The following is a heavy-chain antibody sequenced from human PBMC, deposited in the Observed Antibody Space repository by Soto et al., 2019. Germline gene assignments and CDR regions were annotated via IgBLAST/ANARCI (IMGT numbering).Heavy chain of an antibody. Sequence: TLSLTCTVSGGSTSSGDYYWSWIRQPPGKGLEWIGYIYYSGSTYYNPSLKSRVTISVDTSKNQFSLKLSSVTAADTAVYYCAKSGAAAGNGYYYYGMDVWGQGTTVTVSS. D-gene: IGHD6-13*01. CDR1: GGSTSSGDYY. CDR2: IYYSGST. V-gene: IGHV4-30-4*01. CDR3: AKSGAAAGNGYYYYGMDV. J-gene: IGHJ6*02.